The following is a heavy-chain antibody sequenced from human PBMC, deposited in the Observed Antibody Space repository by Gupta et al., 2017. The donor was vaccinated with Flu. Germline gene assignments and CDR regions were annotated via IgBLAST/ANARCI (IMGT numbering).Heavy chain of an antibody. Sequence: VQLVQSGAEVKKPGASVKVSCKASGYSFSDYYIHWVRQAPGQGLEWMGRINPHSGSTNYQQKCQGRVTITEDSSLSTAYMELSRLKSDDKAVYYCAREKFCHTTTCYRYFDPWGQGTLVTVS. CDR2: INPHSGST. V-gene: IGHV1-2*06. CDR3: AREKFCHTTTCYRYFDP. D-gene: IGHD2-2*02. CDR1: GYSFSDYY. J-gene: IGHJ5*02.